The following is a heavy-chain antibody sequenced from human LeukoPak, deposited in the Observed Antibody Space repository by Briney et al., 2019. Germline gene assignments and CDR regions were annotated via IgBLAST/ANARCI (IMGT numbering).Heavy chain of an antibody. J-gene: IGHJ4*02. D-gene: IGHD6-13*01. V-gene: IGHV3-30*01. CDR1: GFTFNTYA. CDR2: IPYDGRNE. Sequence: PGGSLRLSCAASGFTFNTYAMLWVRQAPGKGLQWVAVIPYDGRNEYYADSLQGRFTISRDNSKNTLYLQMNSLRAEDTAVYYCARVGITAVGLDYWGQGTLVTVSS. CDR3: ARVGITAVGLDY.